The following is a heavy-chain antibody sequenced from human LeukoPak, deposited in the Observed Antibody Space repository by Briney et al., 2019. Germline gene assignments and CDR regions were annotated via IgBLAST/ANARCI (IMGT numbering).Heavy chain of an antibody. Sequence: SETLSLTCAVSGYSISNGYYWGWIRQPPGKGLEWIGSIYHSESTSYYPSLKSRVSISVDTSKNHFSLKVSSVTAADAAVYFCARGTNDYTFDYWGQGTLVIVSS. CDR1: GYSISNGYY. CDR3: ARGTNDYTFDY. J-gene: IGHJ4*02. CDR2: IYHSEST. D-gene: IGHD4-11*01. V-gene: IGHV4-38-2*01.